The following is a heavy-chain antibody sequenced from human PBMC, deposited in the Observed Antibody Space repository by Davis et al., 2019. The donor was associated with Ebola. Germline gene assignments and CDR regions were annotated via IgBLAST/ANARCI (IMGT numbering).Heavy chain of an antibody. D-gene: IGHD6-19*01. CDR2: TMPSGGIT. V-gene: IGHV1-46*01. J-gene: IGHJ4*02. Sequence: AASVKVSCKASEYTFTSYYLHWVRQAPGQGLEWMAITMPSGGITSYAQQLQGRVTMTRDTSASTAYMELTSLRSEDTAVYYCARFVAVTATDFWGQGTLVTVSS. CDR3: ARFVAVTATDF. CDR1: EYTFTSYY.